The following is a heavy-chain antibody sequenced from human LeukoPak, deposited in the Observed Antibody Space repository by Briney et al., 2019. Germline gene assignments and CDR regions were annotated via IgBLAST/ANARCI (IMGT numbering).Heavy chain of an antibody. D-gene: IGHD2-15*01. Sequence: GGSLRLSCAASGFAFSNYWMSWVRQAPGKGLEWVANIKQDGSEKFYVDSVKGRFTISRDNAKNSLYLQMNSLRAEDTAVYYCAREQSGYCSGGSCSVDYWGQGTLVTVSS. J-gene: IGHJ4*02. CDR2: IKQDGSEK. CDR3: AREQSGYCSGGSCSVDY. CDR1: GFAFSNYW. V-gene: IGHV3-7*01.